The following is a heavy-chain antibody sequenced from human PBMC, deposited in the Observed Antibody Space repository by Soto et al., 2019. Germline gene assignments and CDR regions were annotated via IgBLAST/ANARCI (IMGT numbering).Heavy chain of an antibody. Sequence: EVQLLESGGGLVQPGGSLRLSCAASGFTFSNYGMNWVRQAPGKGLQWVSFINSSGSGDTTYYTDSVKGRFTISRDNSKNTLYLQMNSPGDDDTAVYYCAEVNQLRYLRGAFDIWGQGTMVTVSS. V-gene: IGHV3-23*01. CDR2: INSSGSGDTT. CDR1: GFTFSNYG. CDR3: AEVNQLRYLRGAFDI. J-gene: IGHJ3*02. D-gene: IGHD2-2*01.